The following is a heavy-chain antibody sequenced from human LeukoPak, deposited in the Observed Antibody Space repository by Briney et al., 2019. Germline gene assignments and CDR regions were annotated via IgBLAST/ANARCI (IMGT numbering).Heavy chain of an antibody. V-gene: IGHV7-4-1*02. CDR1: GYTFTSYA. D-gene: IGHD3-22*01. CDR2: INTNTGNP. J-gene: IGHJ3*02. CDR3: ARAGNEYYYDSRLAFYI. Sequence: GASVKVSCKASGYTFTSYAMNWVRQAPGQGLEWMGWINTNTGNPTYAQGFTGRFVFSLDTSVSTAYLQISSQKAEDTAVYYCARAGNEYYYDSRLAFYIWGQGTMVTVSS.